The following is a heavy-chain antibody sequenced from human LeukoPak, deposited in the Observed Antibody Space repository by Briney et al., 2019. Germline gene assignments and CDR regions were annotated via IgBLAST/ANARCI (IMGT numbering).Heavy chain of an antibody. CDR2: IGDRGGSTYT. CDR3: ATWPRNDYAY. V-gene: IGHV3-23*01. J-gene: IGHJ4*02. CDR1: GFTFSRYA. Sequence: GGSLRLSCAASGFTFSRYAMSWVRQAPGKGLEWVSAIGDRGGSTYTYYIDSVEGRFTISRDNSKNVLYLQINTLRAEDTAVYYCATWPRNDYAYWGQGTLVTVSS. D-gene: IGHD3-16*01.